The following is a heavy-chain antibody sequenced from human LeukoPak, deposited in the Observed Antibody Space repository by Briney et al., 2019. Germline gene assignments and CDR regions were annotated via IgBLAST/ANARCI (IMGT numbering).Heavy chain of an antibody. CDR2: ISYDGSNK. CDR1: GFTFSSYA. Sequence: GGSLRLSCAASGFTFSSYAMHWVRQAPGKGLEWVAVISYDGSNKYYADSVKGRFTISRDNSKNTLYLQMNSPRAEDTAVYYCARVSRYGSGSYYFDYWGQGTLVTVSS. V-gene: IGHV3-30-3*01. CDR3: ARVSRYGSGSYYFDY. J-gene: IGHJ4*02. D-gene: IGHD3-10*01.